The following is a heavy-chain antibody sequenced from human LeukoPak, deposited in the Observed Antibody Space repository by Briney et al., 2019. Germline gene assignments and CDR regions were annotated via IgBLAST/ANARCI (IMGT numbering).Heavy chain of an antibody. CDR1: GFTLSSYN. V-gene: IGHV3-7*01. Sequence: GGSLRLSCAVSGFTLSSYNMNWVRQAPGKGLEWVANIKQDGREKYYVDSVKGRFTISRDNAKNSLYLQMNILRAEDTAVYYCARVEDYDILTGFDYWGQGTLVTVSS. J-gene: IGHJ4*02. CDR3: ARVEDYDILTGFDY. D-gene: IGHD3-9*01. CDR2: IKQDGREK.